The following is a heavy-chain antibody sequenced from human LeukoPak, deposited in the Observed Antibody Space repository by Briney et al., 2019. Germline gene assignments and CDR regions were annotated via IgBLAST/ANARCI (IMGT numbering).Heavy chain of an antibody. CDR3: TRDRSRAEDD. CDR1: GFTFSGHW. CDR2: INQGGSDK. Sequence: PGGSLRLSCAASGFTFSGHWMSWVRQAPGKGLEWVANINQGGSDKYYVDSVKGRFTISRDNANNLLHLQMNSLRGEDTAVYYCTRDRSRAEDDWGQGTLVTVCS. J-gene: IGHJ4*02. D-gene: IGHD1-14*01. V-gene: IGHV3-7*01.